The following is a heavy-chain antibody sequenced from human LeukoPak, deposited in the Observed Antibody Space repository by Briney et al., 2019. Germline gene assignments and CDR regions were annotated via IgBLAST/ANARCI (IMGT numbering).Heavy chain of an antibody. Sequence: KSSETLSLTCTVSGFSISSYYWSWIRQPPGKGLEWVGYIYYSGSTNYNPSLKSRVIISVDTSKNQFSLKLSSVTAADTAVYYCARVASDYGDYAPDYWGQGTLVTVSS. J-gene: IGHJ4*02. CDR3: ARVASDYGDYAPDY. D-gene: IGHD4-17*01. CDR1: GFSISSYY. V-gene: IGHV4-59*01. CDR2: IYYSGST.